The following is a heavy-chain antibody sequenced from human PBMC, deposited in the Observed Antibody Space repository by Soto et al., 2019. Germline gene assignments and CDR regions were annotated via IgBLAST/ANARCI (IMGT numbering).Heavy chain of an antibody. Sequence: ASVKVSCKASGYTFTSYAMHWVRQAPGQRLEWMGWINAGNGNTKYSQKFQGRVTITRDTSASTAYMELSSLRSADTAVYYCARDCPKITMVRGVITTRINWFDPSGKGTLVTVSS. D-gene: IGHD3-10*01. CDR1: GYTFTSYA. V-gene: IGHV1-3*01. J-gene: IGHJ5*02. CDR3: ARDCPKITMVRGVITTRINWFDP. CDR2: INAGNGNT.